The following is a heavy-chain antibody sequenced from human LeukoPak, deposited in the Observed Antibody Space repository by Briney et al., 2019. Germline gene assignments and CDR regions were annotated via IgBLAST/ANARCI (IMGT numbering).Heavy chain of an antibody. V-gene: IGHV4-59*01. D-gene: IGHD3-9*01. CDR2: IYYSGST. CDR1: GGSFSGYY. J-gene: IGHJ5*02. CDR3: ARGPYFTLTLAGWFDP. Sequence: SETLSLTCAVYGGSFSGYYWSWIRQPPGKGLEWIGYIYYSGSTNYNPSLKSRVTISVDTSKNQFSLKLSSVTAADTAVYYCARGPYFTLTLAGWFDPWGQGTLVTVSS.